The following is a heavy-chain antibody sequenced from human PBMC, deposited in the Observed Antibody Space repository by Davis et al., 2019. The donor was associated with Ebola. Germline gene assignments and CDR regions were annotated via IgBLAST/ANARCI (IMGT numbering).Heavy chain of an antibody. D-gene: IGHD2-2*01. CDR3: AKAGYQLLDFDY. CDR1: GFPFSIYG. Sequence: GESLKISCAASGFPFSIYGMHWVRQPPGKGLEWAAAIWHDGSHTYYGDSVKGRFTISRDNSKNTLYLQMNSLRAEDTALYYCAKAGYQLLDFDYWGQGTLVIVSS. V-gene: IGHV3-33*06. CDR2: IWHDGSHT. J-gene: IGHJ4*02.